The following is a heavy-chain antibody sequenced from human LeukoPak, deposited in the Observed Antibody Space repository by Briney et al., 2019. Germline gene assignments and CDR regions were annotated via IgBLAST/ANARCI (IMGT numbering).Heavy chain of an antibody. V-gene: IGHV4-31*03. D-gene: IGHD3-22*01. Sequence: SQTLSLTCTVSGGSISSGAYYWSWIRQHPGKGLEWIGYIYYSGSTYYNPSLKSRVMISVDTSKNQFSLKLSSVTAADTAVYYCARHSKYYHDSSGSYVGYFQHWGQGTLVTVSS. CDR2: IYYSGST. CDR1: GGSISSGAYY. J-gene: IGHJ1*01. CDR3: ARHSKYYHDSSGSYVGYFQH.